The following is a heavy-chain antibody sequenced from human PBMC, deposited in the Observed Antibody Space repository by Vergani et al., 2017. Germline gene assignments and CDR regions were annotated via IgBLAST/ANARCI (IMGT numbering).Heavy chain of an antibody. D-gene: IGHD6-19*01. Sequence: EVQLVESGGGLVQPGRSLRLSCAASGFTFDDYAMHWVRQAPGKGLEWVSGISWNSGSIGYADSVTGRFTISRDNAKNSLYLQMNSLRAEVTALYYCAKVGSSGWYYFDYWGQGTLVTVSS. CDR1: GFTFDDYA. CDR2: ISWNSGSI. J-gene: IGHJ4*02. CDR3: AKVGSSGWYYFDY. V-gene: IGHV3-9*01.